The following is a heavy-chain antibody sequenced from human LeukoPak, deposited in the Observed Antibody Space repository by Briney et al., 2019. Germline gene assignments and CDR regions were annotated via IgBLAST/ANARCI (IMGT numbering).Heavy chain of an antibody. CDR1: GYTFTGYY. D-gene: IGHD3-10*01. V-gene: IGHV1-2*02. CDR2: INPNSGGT. CDR3: ASSLLWFGDYRLDV. J-gene: IGHJ6*02. Sequence: ASVKVSCMASGYTFTGYYLHWVRQAPGQGLEWMGWINPNSGGTNYAQKFHGRVTMTRDTSISTAYMELSRLRSDDTAVYYCASSLLWFGDYRLDVWGQGTTVTVSS.